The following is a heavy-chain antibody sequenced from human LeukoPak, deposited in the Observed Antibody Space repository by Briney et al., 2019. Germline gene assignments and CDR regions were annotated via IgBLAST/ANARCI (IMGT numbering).Heavy chain of an antibody. D-gene: IGHD3-22*01. J-gene: IGHJ4*02. CDR2: IYSGGSA. CDR1: GFTVSSNY. Sequence: GGSLRLSCAASGFTVSSNYMSWVRQAPGKGLEWVSVIYSGGSAYYADSVKGRFTISRDNSKNTLYLQMNSLRAEDTAVYHCARDYYDSSVGGDYWGQGTLVTVSS. V-gene: IGHV3-53*01. CDR3: ARDYYDSSVGGDY.